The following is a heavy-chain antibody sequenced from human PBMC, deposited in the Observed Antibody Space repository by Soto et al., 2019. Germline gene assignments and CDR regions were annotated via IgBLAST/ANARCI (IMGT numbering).Heavy chain of an antibody. J-gene: IGHJ6*03. CDR3: ARTIVGDYMDV. V-gene: IGHV4-59*08. CDR2: IYYSGST. CDR1: GGSISSYY. D-gene: IGHD2-15*01. Sequence: QVQLQESGPGLVKPSETLSLTCTVSGGSISSYYWSWIRQPPGKGLEWIGYIYYSGSTNYNPSLKSRVPISVDTSKNQFSLKLSSVTAADTAVYYCARTIVGDYMDVWDKGTTVTVSS.